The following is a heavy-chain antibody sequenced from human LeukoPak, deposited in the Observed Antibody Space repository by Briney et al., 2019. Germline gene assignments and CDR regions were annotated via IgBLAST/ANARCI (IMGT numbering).Heavy chain of an antibody. D-gene: IGHD2-15*01. CDR3: AREIYCSASSCTGGVFDI. CDR1: GFTVSSNY. Sequence: GGSLRLSCAASGFTVSSNYMSWVRQAPGKGLEWVSVISSGGSTYYEDSVKGRFTISGENSKNTLYLQMNSLRVEDTAVYYCAREIYCSASSCTGGVFDIWGQGTMVTVSS. V-gene: IGHV3-53*01. J-gene: IGHJ3*02. CDR2: ISSGGST.